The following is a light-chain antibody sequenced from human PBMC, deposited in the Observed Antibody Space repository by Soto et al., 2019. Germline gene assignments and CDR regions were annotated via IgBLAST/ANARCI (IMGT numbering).Light chain of an antibody. CDR1: SGHSSYA. J-gene: IGLJ1*01. CDR2: LNSDGSH. V-gene: IGLV4-69*01. CDR3: QTWCTGIRV. Sequence: QPVLTQSPSASASLGASVKLTCTLSSGHSSYAIAWHQQQPEKGPRYLMKLNSDGSHSKGDGIPDRFSGSSSGAERYLTISSLQSEDEADYYCQTWCTGIRVFGTGTKVTVL.